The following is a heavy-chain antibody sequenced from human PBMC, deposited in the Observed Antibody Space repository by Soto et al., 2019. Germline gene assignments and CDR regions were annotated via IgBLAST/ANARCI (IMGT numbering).Heavy chain of an antibody. CDR1: GFSFSSYA. V-gene: IGHV3-30-3*01. Sequence: QVRLVESGGGVVQPGRSLRLSCTASGFSFSSYAMYWFRQPPGKGLEWVAVISHDGINKHYADSVKGRVTVSRDNSNHSRDLQLNSLRGEDTDMYYCARDMYSSDYFVKWFEPWGQGTLVTVSS. J-gene: IGHJ5*02. CDR3: ARDMYSSDYFVKWFEP. D-gene: IGHD6-19*01. CDR2: ISHDGINK.